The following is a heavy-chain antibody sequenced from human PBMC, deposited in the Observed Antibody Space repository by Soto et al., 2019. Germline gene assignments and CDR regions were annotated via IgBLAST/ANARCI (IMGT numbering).Heavy chain of an antibody. CDR3: ARDDISSIDY. V-gene: IGHV1-3*01. CDR2: INCGNGET. D-gene: IGHD6-13*01. Sequence: GASVKVSCKASGYTFTIYAIHWVRQAPGQRLEWMGWINCGNGETKYSQKFQGRVTITRDISATTVSMELSSLRSEDTVVYYRARDDISSIDYWGQGTLVTVSS. CDR1: GYTFTIYA. J-gene: IGHJ4*02.